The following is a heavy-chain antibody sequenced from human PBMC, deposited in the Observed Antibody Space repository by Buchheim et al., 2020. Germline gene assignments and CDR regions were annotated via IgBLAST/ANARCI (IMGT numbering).Heavy chain of an antibody. CDR3: RRDGSEDYSSTRCRSGYYYYGMDV. CDR1: GFTFSSYE. J-gene: IGHJ6*02. Sequence: EVQLVESGGGLVQPGGSLRLSCAASGFTFSSYEMNWVRQAPGKGLEWVSYISSSGSAIYYADSVKGRFTISRDNAKNSLYLRKNSMRAEDMAVYYWRRDGSEDYSSTRCRSGYYYYGMDVWGQGT. CDR2: ISSSGSAI. D-gene: IGHD2-2*01. V-gene: IGHV3-48*03.